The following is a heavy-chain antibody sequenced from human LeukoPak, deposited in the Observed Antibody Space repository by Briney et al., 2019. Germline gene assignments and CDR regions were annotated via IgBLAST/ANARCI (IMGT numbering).Heavy chain of an antibody. CDR3: ARENSEYFDY. J-gene: IGHJ4*02. V-gene: IGHV3-21*01. Sequence: PGGSLRLSCAASGFTFSSYSMNRVRQAPWKGLEWVSSISSSSSYIYYADSVKGRFTISRDNAKNSLYLQMNSLRAEDTAVYYCARENSEYFDYWGQGTLVTVSS. CDR1: GFTFSSYS. D-gene: IGHD1/OR15-1a*01. CDR2: ISSSSSYI.